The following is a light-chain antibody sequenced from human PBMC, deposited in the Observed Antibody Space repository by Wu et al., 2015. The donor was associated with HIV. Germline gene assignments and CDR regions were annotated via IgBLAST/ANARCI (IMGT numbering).Light chain of an antibody. V-gene: IGKV3-20*01. Sequence: EIVMTQSPATLSVSPGERATLSCRASQSVTSNYLAWYQQKPGQAPRLLISGASSRATGIPDRFSGSGSGTDFTLTISRLEPEDFAVYYCQQYGSSPPYSFGQGTKLEIK. J-gene: IGKJ2*03. CDR2: GAS. CDR3: QQYGSSPPYS. CDR1: QSVTSNY.